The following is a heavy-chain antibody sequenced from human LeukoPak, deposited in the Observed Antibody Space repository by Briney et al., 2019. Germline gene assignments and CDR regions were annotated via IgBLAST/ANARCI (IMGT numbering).Heavy chain of an antibody. D-gene: IGHD4-11*01. Sequence: ASVKVSCKASGYTFTSYGISWVRQAPGQGLEWMGWISAYNGNTNYAQKLQGRVTMTTDTSTSTAYMELRSLRSDDTAVYYCARDGFDYCISNWFDPWGQGTLVTVSS. J-gene: IGHJ5*02. CDR3: ARDGFDYCISNWFDP. CDR2: ISAYNGNT. V-gene: IGHV1-18*01. CDR1: GYTFTSYG.